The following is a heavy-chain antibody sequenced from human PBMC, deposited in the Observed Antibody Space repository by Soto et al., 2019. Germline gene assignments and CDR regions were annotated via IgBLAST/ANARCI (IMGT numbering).Heavy chain of an antibody. CDR2: ISNTGSTI. CDR3: ARDNIRHLAIYYYDMDV. D-gene: IGHD2-2*02. CDR1: GFTFSSHS. Sequence: EVQLVESGGGLVQPGGSLRLSCAASGFTFSSHSMNWVRQAPGKGLEWVSYISNTGSTIFYADSVKGRFIISRDTAKNSLDLQMNSLRDEDTALYYCARDNIRHLAIYYYDMDVRRQGTTVTVAS. J-gene: IGHJ6*02. V-gene: IGHV3-48*02.